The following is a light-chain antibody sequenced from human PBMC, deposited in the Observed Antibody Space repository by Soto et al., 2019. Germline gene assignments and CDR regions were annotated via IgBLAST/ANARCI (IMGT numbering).Light chain of an antibody. CDR3: QESYSFLWGT. CDR1: QSINTY. Sequence: DIQMTQSPSSLSASVGDRVTITCRTSQSINTYLNWYQQKPGKAPKLLIYGASRLQSGVPLRLSDSGSGTDFTLTITTLQPEDFATYYCQESYSFLWGTCGQGTKVEIK. CDR2: GAS. J-gene: IGKJ1*01. V-gene: IGKV1-39*01.